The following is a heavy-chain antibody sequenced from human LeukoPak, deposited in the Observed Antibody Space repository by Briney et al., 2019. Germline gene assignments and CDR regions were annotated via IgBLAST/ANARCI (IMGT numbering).Heavy chain of an antibody. CDR2: IKSGSTII. J-gene: IGHJ4*02. V-gene: IGHV3-11*04. CDR1: GFSLSDYY. D-gene: IGHD4-11*01. CDR3: ARVHNTVH. Sequence: GGSLTLSCAASGFSLSDYYVNWLRQVPGKGLEWVSYIKSGSTIIFYADSVRGRFSVSRDNANNSVHLQMTNLRDDDTAVYYCARVHNTVHWGEGFQVTVSS.